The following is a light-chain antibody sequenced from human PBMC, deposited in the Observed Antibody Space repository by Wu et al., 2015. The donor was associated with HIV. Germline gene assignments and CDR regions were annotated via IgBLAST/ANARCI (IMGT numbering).Light chain of an antibody. J-gene: IGKJ2*03. CDR3: QQYGSSPPYS. CDR2: GVS. CDR1: QSVSSTY. Sequence: EIVMTQSPATLSVSPGERATLSCRASQSVSSTYLAWYQQKPGQAPRLLIYGVSNRATGIPDRFSGSGSGTDFTLTISRLEPEDSAVYYCQQYGSSPPYSFGQGTRLEIK. V-gene: IGKV3-20*01.